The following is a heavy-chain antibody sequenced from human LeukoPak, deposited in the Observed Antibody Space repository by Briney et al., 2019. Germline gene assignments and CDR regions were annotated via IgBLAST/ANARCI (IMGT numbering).Heavy chain of an antibody. CDR2: IIPIFSTA. CDR3: ARNGRVVVPVTDAFDI. V-gene: IGHV1-69*13. J-gene: IGHJ3*02. Sequence: SVKVSCKASGGTFSSYAISWVRQAPGQGLEWMGGIIPIFSTANYAQKFQGRVTITADESTSTAYMELSSLRSEDTAVYYCARNGRVVVPVTDAFDIWGQGTMVTVSS. CDR1: GGTFSSYA. D-gene: IGHD2-2*01.